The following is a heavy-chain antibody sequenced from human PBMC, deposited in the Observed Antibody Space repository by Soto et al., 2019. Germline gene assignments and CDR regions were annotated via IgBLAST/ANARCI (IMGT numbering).Heavy chain of an antibody. CDR3: ARLVRGSALSYYDFWSGYIPHDAFDI. CDR1: GGSISSSSYY. V-gene: IGHV4-39*01. D-gene: IGHD3-3*01. CDR2: IYYSGSS. J-gene: IGHJ3*02. Sequence: SETLSLTCTVSGGSISSSSYYWGWIRQPPGKGLEWIGSIYYSGSSYYNPSLKSRVTISVDTSKNQFSLKLSSVTAADTAVYYCARLVRGSALSYYDFWSGYIPHDAFDIWGQGTMVTVSS.